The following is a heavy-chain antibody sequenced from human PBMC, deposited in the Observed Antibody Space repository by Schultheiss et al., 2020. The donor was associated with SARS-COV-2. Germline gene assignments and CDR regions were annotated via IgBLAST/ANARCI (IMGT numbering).Heavy chain of an antibody. Sequence: SVKVSCKASGGTFSSYAISWVRQAPGQGLEWMGGIIPIFGTANYAQKFQGRVTITADESTSTAYMELSRLRSDDTAVYYCARRGGSYSGMDVWGQGTTVTVSS. CDR2: IIPIFGTA. D-gene: IGHD3-16*01. CDR1: GGTFSSYA. V-gene: IGHV1-69*13. CDR3: ARRGGSYSGMDV. J-gene: IGHJ6*02.